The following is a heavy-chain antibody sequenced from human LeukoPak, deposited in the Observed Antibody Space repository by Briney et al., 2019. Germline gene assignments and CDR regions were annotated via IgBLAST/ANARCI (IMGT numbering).Heavy chain of an antibody. CDR1: GFTFSSYG. CDR2: ISYDGNNV. CDR3: AKDRGYCSGTSCPIDY. V-gene: IGHV3-30*18. Sequence: GGSLRLSCAASGFTFSSYGMHWVRQAPGKGLEWVAVISYDGNNVYYADSVKGRFTISRDNSKNTLYLQMNSLRAEDTAVYYCAKDRGYCSGTSCPIDYWGQGTLVTVSS. D-gene: IGHD2-15*01. J-gene: IGHJ4*02.